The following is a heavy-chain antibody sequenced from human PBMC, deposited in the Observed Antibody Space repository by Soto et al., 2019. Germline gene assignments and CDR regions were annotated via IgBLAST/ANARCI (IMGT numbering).Heavy chain of an antibody. Sequence: GGSLWLSCAACGLSFSSYAMCWVRQAPGKGLEWVSAISGSGGSTYYADSVKGRFTISRDNSKNTLYLQMNSLRAEDTAVYSCAKPQPHIAAYDYWGQGTLVT. CDR3: AKPQPHIAAYDY. CDR2: ISGSGGST. J-gene: IGHJ4*02. CDR1: GLSFSSYA. V-gene: IGHV3-23*01. D-gene: IGHD6-13*01.